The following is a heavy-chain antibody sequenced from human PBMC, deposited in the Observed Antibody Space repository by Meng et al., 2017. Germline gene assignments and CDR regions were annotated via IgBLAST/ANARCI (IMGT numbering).Heavy chain of an antibody. J-gene: IGHJ4*02. CDR2: ISYDGSNK. D-gene: IGHD6-19*01. V-gene: IGHV3-30*01. Sequence: VRLVGPGGGVVQPGSSLRLSCAASGFTFSSYAMHWVRQAPGKGLEWVAVISYDGSNKYYADSVKGRFTISRDNSKNTLYLQVNSLRAEDTAVYYCASGSQWLFPYWGQGTLVTVSS. CDR3: ASGSQWLFPY. CDR1: GFTFSSYA.